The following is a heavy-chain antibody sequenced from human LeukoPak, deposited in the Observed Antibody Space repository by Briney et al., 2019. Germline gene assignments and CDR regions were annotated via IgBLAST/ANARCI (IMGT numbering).Heavy chain of an antibody. D-gene: IGHD5-24*01. CDR1: GFTFSSYA. Sequence: GGSLRLSCAASGFTFSSYAMSWVRQAPGKGLEWVSAISGSGGGTYYADSVKGRFTISRDNSKNTLYLQMNSLRAEDTAVYYCAKDTEEMATIRGGFDYWGQGTLVTVSS. CDR3: AKDTEEMATIRGGFDY. J-gene: IGHJ4*02. CDR2: ISGSGGGT. V-gene: IGHV3-23*01.